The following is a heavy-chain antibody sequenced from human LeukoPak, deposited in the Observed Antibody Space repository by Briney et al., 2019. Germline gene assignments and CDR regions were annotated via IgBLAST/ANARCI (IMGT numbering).Heavy chain of an antibody. Sequence: ASVKVSCKASGCTFSSYAISWVRQAPGQGLEWMGGIIPIFGTTNYAQKFQGRVTITADESTSTAYMELSSLRSEDTAVYYCARGGLRGYRGYDQIDYWGQGTLVTVSS. J-gene: IGHJ4*02. CDR3: ARGGLRGYRGYDQIDY. CDR2: IIPIFGTT. CDR1: GCTFSSYA. V-gene: IGHV1-69*13. D-gene: IGHD5-12*01.